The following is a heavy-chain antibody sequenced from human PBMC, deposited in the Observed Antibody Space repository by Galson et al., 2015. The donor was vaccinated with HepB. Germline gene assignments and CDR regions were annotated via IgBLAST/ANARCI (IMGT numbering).Heavy chain of an antibody. V-gene: IGHV4-39*01. CDR2: ISHTGNT. Sequence: ETLSLTCTVSGVSITSGQYYWAWVRQSPGKGLEWIGSISHTGNTYYNSSLKSRLTMSLVTSTNQVSLRLTSVTAADTAIYYCAREGYTTDTWGQGTLVIVSS. D-gene: IGHD5-12*01. J-gene: IGHJ5*02. CDR3: AREGYTTDT. CDR1: GVSITSGQYY.